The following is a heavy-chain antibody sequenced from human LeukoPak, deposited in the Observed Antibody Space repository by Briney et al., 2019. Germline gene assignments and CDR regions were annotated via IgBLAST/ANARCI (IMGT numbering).Heavy chain of an antibody. D-gene: IGHD5-24*01. V-gene: IGHV4-59*08. CDR2: IYYSGSI. J-gene: IGHJ4*02. CDR1: GGSMSSYY. CDR3: ARHSRTGYNYLDY. Sequence: SETLSLTCTVSGGSMSSYYWSWIRQPPGKGLEWIGYIYYSGSINNNPSLKSRVTISVDTSKNQFSLKLSSVTAADTAVYYCARHSRTGYNYLDYWGQGTLVTVSS.